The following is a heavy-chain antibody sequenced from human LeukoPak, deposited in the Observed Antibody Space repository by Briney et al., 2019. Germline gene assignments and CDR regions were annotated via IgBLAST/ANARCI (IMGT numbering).Heavy chain of an antibody. CDR1: GFTFKAYW. Sequence: GGSLRLSCEASGFTFKAYWMSWVRQAPGTGLEWVANIQQDGSEKNYVDSVKGRFTISRDNARNSLYLEMNSLRAEDTAVYYCARLRYTYGKNFDYRGQGTLVTVSS. CDR3: ARLRYTYGKNFDY. CDR2: IQQDGSEK. J-gene: IGHJ4*02. D-gene: IGHD5-18*01. V-gene: IGHV3-7*01.